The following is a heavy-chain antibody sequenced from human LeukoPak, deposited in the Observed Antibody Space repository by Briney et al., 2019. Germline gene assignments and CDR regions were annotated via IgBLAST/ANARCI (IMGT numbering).Heavy chain of an antibody. Sequence: SETLSLTCTVSGGSIRTYYWSWIRQPPGKGLEWIGYIYYSGSTNYNPSLKSRVTISVDKSKNQFSLKLSSVTAADTAVCYCASLAAAGTVDYWGQGTLVTVSS. V-gene: IGHV4-59*12. J-gene: IGHJ4*02. CDR2: IYYSGST. CDR1: GGSIRTYY. D-gene: IGHD6-13*01. CDR3: ASLAAAGTVDY.